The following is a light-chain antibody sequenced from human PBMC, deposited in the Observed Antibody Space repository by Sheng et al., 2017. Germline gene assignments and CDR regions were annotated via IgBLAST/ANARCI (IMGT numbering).Light chain of an antibody. CDR3: QQYGGSPYT. Sequence: ETVMTQSPATLSVSPGERATLSCRASQSLSGTLAWYQQKPGQAPSLLIYAASTRATGIPDRFSGSGSGTDFTLTISRLEPEDFAMYYCQQYGGSPYTFGQGTKLEIK. CDR2: AAS. CDR1: QSLSGT. J-gene: IGKJ2*01. V-gene: IGKV3-20*01.